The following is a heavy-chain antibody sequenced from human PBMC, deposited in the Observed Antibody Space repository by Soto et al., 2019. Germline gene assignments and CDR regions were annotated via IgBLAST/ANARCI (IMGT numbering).Heavy chain of an antibody. CDR1: GFTFSGSA. CDR3: TRHESYGDYPWFDP. Sequence: EVQLVESGGGLVQPGGSLKLSCAASGFTFSGSAMHWVRQASGKGLEWVGRIRGKANSYATAYAASVKGRFTISRDDSKNTAYLQMNSLKTEDTAVYYCTRHESYGDYPWFDPWGQGTLVTVSS. J-gene: IGHJ5*02. CDR2: IRGKANSYAT. D-gene: IGHD4-17*01. V-gene: IGHV3-73*01.